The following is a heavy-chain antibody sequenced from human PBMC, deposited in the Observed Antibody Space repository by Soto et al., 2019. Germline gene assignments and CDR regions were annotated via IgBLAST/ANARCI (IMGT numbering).Heavy chain of an antibody. CDR3: VCRVVANNHWFDP. CDR1: GFSLNTYGVG. CDR2: IYWDDDN. Sequence: QITLKESGPPLVKPTQTLTLTCTFSGFSLNTYGVGVGWIRQPPGKALEWLALIYWDDDNRYRPSLKNRLTITKDTSKTQVVLTMTNMDPADTATYYCVCRVVANNHWFDPWGQGTLVTVTS. J-gene: IGHJ5*02. D-gene: IGHD2-2*01. V-gene: IGHV2-5*02.